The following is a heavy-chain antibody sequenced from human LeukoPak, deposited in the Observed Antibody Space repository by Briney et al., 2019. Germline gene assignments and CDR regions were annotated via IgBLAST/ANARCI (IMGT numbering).Heavy chain of an antibody. D-gene: IGHD4-23*01. CDR2: IYYSGST. Sequence: SETLSLTCTVSGGSISSYYWSWIRQPPGKGLEWIGYIYYSGSTNYNPSLKSRVTISVDTSKNQFSLKLSSVTAADTAVYYCASVPVYGGNSGRFDPWGQGTLVTVSS. J-gene: IGHJ5*02. CDR3: ASVPVYGGNSGRFDP. V-gene: IGHV4-59*01. CDR1: GGSISSYY.